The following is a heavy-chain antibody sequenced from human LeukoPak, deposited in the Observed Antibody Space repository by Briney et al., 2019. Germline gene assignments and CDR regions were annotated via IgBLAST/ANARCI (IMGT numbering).Heavy chain of an antibody. V-gene: IGHV3-23*01. CDR1: GFTFSNYA. D-gene: IGHD4-17*01. J-gene: IGHJ4*02. CDR2: ISGSGGST. CDR3: AKATTFYGDYGDY. Sequence: GGSLRLSCAASGFTFSNYAMNWVRQAPGKGLEWVSGISGSGGSTYYPDYVKGRFTISRDNSKNTVYLQLNSLTDEDTAIYYCAKATTFYGDYGDYRGQGTLVTVSS.